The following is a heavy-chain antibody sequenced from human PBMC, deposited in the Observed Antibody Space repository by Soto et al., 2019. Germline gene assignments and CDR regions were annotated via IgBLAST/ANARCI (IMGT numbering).Heavy chain of an antibody. CDR2: ISGYNGDT. V-gene: IGHV1-18*01. J-gene: IGHJ6*02. CDR3: AKNAHPPYYYYGMDV. CDR1: GYSFTTYG. Sequence: QGLLVQSGAEVKQPGASVKVSCKASGYSFTTYGISWVRQAPGQGLEWMGWISGYNGDTNNAQKFQDRVTMTIDRSTTTAYLELRSLTSDDTAVYYCAKNAHPPYYYYGMDVWGQGTTVTVSS.